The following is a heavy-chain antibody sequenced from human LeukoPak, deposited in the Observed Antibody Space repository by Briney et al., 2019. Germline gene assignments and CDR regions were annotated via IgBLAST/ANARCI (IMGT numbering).Heavy chain of an antibody. Sequence: SXTLSLTCTVSGGSISSYYWTWIRQPAGQGLEWIGRIFTSGNTNYNPSLQSRLTISIDTSMNQFSMKLSSVTAADTAVYYCASHVIGGAYSWGQGALVTVSS. CDR1: GGSISSYY. D-gene: IGHD3-16*02. CDR3: ASHVIGGAYS. V-gene: IGHV4-4*07. CDR2: IFTSGNT. J-gene: IGHJ4*02.